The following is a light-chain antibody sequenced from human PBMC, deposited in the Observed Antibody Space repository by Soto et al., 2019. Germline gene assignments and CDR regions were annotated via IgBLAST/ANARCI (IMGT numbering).Light chain of an antibody. CDR1: QNVYTF. Sequence: DIQMTQSTSSLSASAGDRVTITCRASQNVYTFFSWYQLKPGRVTRILIYDYSTLQSGVQSRFSGSGSGSVFTLLINSLQREDFSSYYCQQSYNTPYSFGRGARL. CDR3: QQSYNTPYS. J-gene: IGKJ2*01. V-gene: IGKV1-39*01. CDR2: DYS.